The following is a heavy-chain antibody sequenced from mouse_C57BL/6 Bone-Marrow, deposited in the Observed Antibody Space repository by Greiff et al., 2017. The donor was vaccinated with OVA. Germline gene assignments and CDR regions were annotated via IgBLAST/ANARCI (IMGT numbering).Heavy chain of an antibody. CDR1: GFTFSDAW. CDR3: TGGPFAY. CDR2: IRNKANNHAT. V-gene: IGHV6-6*01. J-gene: IGHJ3*01. Sequence: EVQLQESGGGLVQPGGSMKLSCAASGFTFSDAWMDWVRQSPEKGLEWVAEIRNKANNHATYYAESVKGRFTISRDDSKSSVYLKMNSRRAEDTGIYYCTGGPFAYWGQGTLVTVSA.